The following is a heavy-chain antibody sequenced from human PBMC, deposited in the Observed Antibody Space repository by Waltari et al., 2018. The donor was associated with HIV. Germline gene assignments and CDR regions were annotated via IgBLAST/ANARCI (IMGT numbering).Heavy chain of an antibody. CDR3: TKGMYANQDYFDN. V-gene: IGHV5-51*03. D-gene: IGHD2-8*01. Sequence: EVQLVQSGAEVKKPGESLKISCKGSGYSFSTYWIGWVRQMPGTGLEWMGFSYPGDSDTRYSPSFQDQVTISADKSIRTAYLQWSSLKASDTAIYYCTKGMYANQDYFDNWGQGTLVTVSS. J-gene: IGHJ4*02. CDR1: GYSFSTYW. CDR2: SYPGDSDT.